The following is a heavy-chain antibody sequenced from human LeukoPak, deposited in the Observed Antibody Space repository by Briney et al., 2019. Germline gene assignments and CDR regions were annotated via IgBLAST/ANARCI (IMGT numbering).Heavy chain of an antibody. V-gene: IGHV4-34*01. CDR1: GGSFSDYY. J-gene: IGHJ3*02. Sequence: PSETLSLTCAVYGGSFSDYYWSWIRQPPGKGLEWIGSIHYSGTTYYNPSLKSRVTISVDTSKNQFSLKLSSVTAADTAVYYCARDWGLDAFDIWGQGTMVTVSS. CDR2: IHYSGTT. CDR3: ARDWGLDAFDI. D-gene: IGHD3-16*01.